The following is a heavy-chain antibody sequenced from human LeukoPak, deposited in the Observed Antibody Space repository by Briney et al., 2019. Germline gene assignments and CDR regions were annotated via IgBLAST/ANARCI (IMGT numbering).Heavy chain of an antibody. J-gene: IGHJ3*02. CDR2: IYHSGST. D-gene: IGHD6-13*01. CDR1: GGSISSSNW. V-gene: IGHV4-4*02. CDR3: ARDTGSIAAAGSAFDI. Sequence: PSETLSLTCAVSGGSISSSNWWSWVRQPPGKGLEWIGEIYHSGSTNYNPSLKSRVTISVDKSKNQFSLKLSSVIAADTAVYYCARDTGSIAAAGSAFDIWGQGTMVTVSS.